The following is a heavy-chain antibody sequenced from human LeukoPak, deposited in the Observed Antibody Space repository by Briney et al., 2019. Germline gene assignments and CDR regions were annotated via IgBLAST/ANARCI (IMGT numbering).Heavy chain of an antibody. V-gene: IGHV4-39*07. J-gene: IGHJ6*03. Sequence: SETLSLTCTVSGGSISSSSYYWGWIRQPPGKGLEWIGSIYYSGSTYYNPSLKSRVTISVDTSKNQFSLKLSSVTAADMAVYYCAREHCSGGSCYSIYYYYYMDVWGKGTTVTVSS. D-gene: IGHD2-15*01. CDR1: GGSISSSSYY. CDR2: IYYSGST. CDR3: AREHCSGGSCYSIYYYYYMDV.